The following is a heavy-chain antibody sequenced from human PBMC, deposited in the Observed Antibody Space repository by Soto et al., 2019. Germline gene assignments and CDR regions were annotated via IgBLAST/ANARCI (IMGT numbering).Heavy chain of an antibody. CDR2: IYPGDSDT. CDR1: GYSFTSYW. J-gene: IGHJ6*03. V-gene: IGHV5-51*01. D-gene: IGHD3-10*01. CDR3: ARQADYYGSGSYAYYYYMDV. Sequence: GESLKISCKGSGYSFTSYWIGLVRQMPGKGLEWMGIIYPGDSDTRYSPSFQGQVTISADKSISTAYLQWSSLKASDTAMYYCARQADYYGSGSYAYYYYMDVWGKGTTFTVSS.